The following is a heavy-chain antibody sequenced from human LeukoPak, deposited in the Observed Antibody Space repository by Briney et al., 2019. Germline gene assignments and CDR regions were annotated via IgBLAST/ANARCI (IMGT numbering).Heavy chain of an antibody. CDR2: IDSSGGYM. CDR1: GFTFNTYS. J-gene: IGHJ4*02. D-gene: IGHD5-18*01. CDR3: ARGSDTAMVLFYYFDY. Sequence: GGSLRLSCEASGFTFNTYSMNWARQAPGKGLEWVSSIDSSGGYMFYADSVKGRFIISRDNAKDSLYLQMNSLRVEDTAVYYCARGSDTAMVLFYYFDYWGQGTLVTVSS. V-gene: IGHV3-21*06.